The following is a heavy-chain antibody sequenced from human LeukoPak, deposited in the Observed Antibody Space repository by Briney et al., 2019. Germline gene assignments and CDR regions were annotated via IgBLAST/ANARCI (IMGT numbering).Heavy chain of an antibody. D-gene: IGHD2-2*01. V-gene: IGHV4-59*01. CDR1: GGSISSYY. Sequence: SETLPLTCTVSGGSISSYYWSWIRQPPGKGLEWIGYIYYSGSTNYNPSLKSRVTISVDTSKNQFSLKLSSVTAADTAVYYCARVSGYCSSTSCLYTRHFDYWGQGTLVTVSS. J-gene: IGHJ4*02. CDR3: ARVSGYCSSTSCLYTRHFDY. CDR2: IYYSGST.